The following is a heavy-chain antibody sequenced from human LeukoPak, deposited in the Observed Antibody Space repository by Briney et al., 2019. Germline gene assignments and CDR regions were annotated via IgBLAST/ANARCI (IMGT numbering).Heavy chain of an antibody. J-gene: IGHJ5*02. CDR3: ARGYSTPSWFDP. V-gene: IGHV4-39*07. D-gene: IGHD1-26*01. CDR2: IYYSGST. Sequence: WVRQAPGKGLEWIGSIYYSGSTYYNPSLKSRVTISVDTSKNQFSLKLSSVTAADTAVYYCARGYSTPSWFDPWGQGTLVTVSS.